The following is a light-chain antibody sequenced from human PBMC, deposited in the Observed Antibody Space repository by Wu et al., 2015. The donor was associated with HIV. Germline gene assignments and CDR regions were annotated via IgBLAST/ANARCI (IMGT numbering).Light chain of an antibody. V-gene: IGKV1-8*01. J-gene: IGKJ4*01. Sequence: AIRITQSPSSLSASTGDRVTITCRASQGISNFLAWYQQKPGKAPKLLMFAASTLQSGVPSRFSGSGSGTDFTLTISCLQSEDFATYYCQQYSAGLTFGGGTKVEIK. CDR3: QQYSAGLT. CDR1: QGISNF. CDR2: AAS.